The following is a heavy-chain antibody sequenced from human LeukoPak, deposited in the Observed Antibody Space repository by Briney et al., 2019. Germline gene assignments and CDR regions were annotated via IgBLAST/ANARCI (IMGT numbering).Heavy chain of an antibody. Sequence: SETLSLTCTVSGYSISSGYHWGWIRQPPGKGLEWIGSIYHSGSTYYNPSLKSRVTISVDTSKNQFSLKLRSVTAADTAVYYCARGATAYYYYYYMDVWGKGTTVTVSS. J-gene: IGHJ6*03. CDR1: GYSISSGYH. CDR3: ARGATAYYYYYYMDV. D-gene: IGHD2-21*02. V-gene: IGHV4-38-2*02. CDR2: IYHSGST.